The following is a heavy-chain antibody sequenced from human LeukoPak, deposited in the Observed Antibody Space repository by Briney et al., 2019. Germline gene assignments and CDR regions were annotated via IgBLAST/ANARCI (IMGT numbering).Heavy chain of an antibody. CDR2: ISAYNGNT. V-gene: IGHV1-18*04. D-gene: IGHD2-2*01. CDR1: GYTFTGYY. Sequence: ASVKVSCKASGYTFTGYYMHWVRQAPGQGLEWMGWISAYNGNTNYAQKLQGRVTMTTDTSTSTAYMELRSLRSDDTAVYYCAREWPPDYHCSSTSCYAGFGMDVWGQGTTVTVSS. CDR3: AREWPPDYHCSSTSCYAGFGMDV. J-gene: IGHJ6*02.